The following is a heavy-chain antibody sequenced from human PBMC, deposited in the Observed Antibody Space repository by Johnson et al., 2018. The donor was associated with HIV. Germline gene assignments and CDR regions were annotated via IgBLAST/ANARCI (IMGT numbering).Heavy chain of an antibody. D-gene: IGHD4-17*01. CDR2: ISGSGGST. V-gene: IGHV3-23*04. Sequence: MLLVESGGGVVRPGGSLRLSCAASGFTFDDYGMSWVRQAPGKGLEWVSGISGSGGSTYYADSVKGRFTVSRDNSKNTLYLQMNSLRAEDTAVYYCAKTRTTVTTIDAFDIWGQGTMVTVSS. CDR3: AKTRTTVTTIDAFDI. CDR1: GFTFDDYG. J-gene: IGHJ3*02.